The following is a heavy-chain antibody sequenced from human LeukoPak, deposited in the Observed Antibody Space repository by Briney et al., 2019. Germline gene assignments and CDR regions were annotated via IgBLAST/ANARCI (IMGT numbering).Heavy chain of an antibody. Sequence: GRSLRLSCAASGFTFCSYGMHWVRQAPGKGLEWVAVIWYDGSKKYYADSVKGRLTISRDNSKNTLYLQMNRLRAGDTAVYYCARGPYCTNGVCSTHRMDVWGQGTTVTVSS. CDR3: ARGPYCTNGVCSTHRMDV. D-gene: IGHD2-8*01. J-gene: IGHJ6*02. V-gene: IGHV3-33*01. CDR2: IWYDGSKK. CDR1: GFTFCSYG.